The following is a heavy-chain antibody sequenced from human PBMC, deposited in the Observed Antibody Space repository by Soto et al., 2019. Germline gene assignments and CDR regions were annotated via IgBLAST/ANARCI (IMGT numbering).Heavy chain of an antibody. Sequence: SVTLCLTRAIYPGTYSGFYWYFLRRPPGKGLEWIGEINDSGTTNYNPSLKSRVTISADTSKTHFSLRLTSVTAADTAVYYCARETSQNVYSHYGMDVWGQGTTVT. CDR2: INDSGTT. CDR1: PGTYSGFY. CDR3: ARETSQNVYSHYGMDV. J-gene: IGHJ6*02. V-gene: IGHV4-34*01.